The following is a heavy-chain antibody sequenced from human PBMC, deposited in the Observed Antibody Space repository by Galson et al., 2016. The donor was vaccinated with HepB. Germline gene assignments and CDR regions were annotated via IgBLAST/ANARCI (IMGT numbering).Heavy chain of an antibody. Sequence: SLRLSCAASGFTFSNYWMSWVRQGPGKGLEWVGNIKDDGSEKNYVESVKGRFTISRDNAKNSLYLQMNSLRVEGTAVYYCTRDFGYSNYDWGQGTLVTVSS. CDR3: TRDFGYSNYD. CDR2: IKDDGSEK. D-gene: IGHD6-13*01. CDR1: GFTFSNYW. J-gene: IGHJ4*02. V-gene: IGHV3-7*01.